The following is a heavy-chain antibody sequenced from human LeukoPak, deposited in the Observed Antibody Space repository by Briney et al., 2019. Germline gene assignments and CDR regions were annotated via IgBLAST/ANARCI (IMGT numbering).Heavy chain of an antibody. J-gene: IGHJ4*02. CDR2: IYTSGST. CDR3: ARQGYYDSSGYYLYYFDY. CDR1: GGSISTSNYY. Sequence: KSSETLSLTCTVSGGSISTSNYYWSWIRQPAGKGLEWIGRIYTSGSTNYNPSLKSRVTISVDTSKNQFSLKLSSVTAADTAVYYCARQGYYDSSGYYLYYFDYWGQGTLVTVSS. V-gene: IGHV4-61*02. D-gene: IGHD3-22*01.